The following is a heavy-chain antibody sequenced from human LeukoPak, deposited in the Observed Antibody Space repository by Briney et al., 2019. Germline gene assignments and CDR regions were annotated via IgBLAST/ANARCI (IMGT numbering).Heavy chain of an antibody. V-gene: IGHV3-30*02. Sequence: GGSLRLSCGASGFTFSSYGMHWVRQAPGKGLEWVAFIRYDGSNKYYADSVKGRFTISRDNAKNSLYLQMNSLRAEDTAVYYCARGGDYVWGSYRFFDYWGQGTLVTVSS. D-gene: IGHD3-16*02. CDR3: ARGGDYVWGSYRFFDY. CDR2: IRYDGSNK. J-gene: IGHJ4*02. CDR1: GFTFSSYG.